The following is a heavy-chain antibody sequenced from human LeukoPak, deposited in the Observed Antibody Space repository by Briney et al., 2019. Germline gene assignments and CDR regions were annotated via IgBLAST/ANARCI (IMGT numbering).Heavy chain of an antibody. Sequence: SVTVSFTASGGTFSSYAISWVRQAPGQGLEWMGRIIPILGIANYAQKFQGRVTITADKSTSTAYMELSSLRSEDTAVYYCAGGDSEYSSFFFDYWGQGTLVTVSS. CDR3: AGGDSEYSSFFFDY. J-gene: IGHJ4*02. CDR2: IIPILGIA. V-gene: IGHV1-69*04. D-gene: IGHD6-6*01. CDR1: GGTFSSYA.